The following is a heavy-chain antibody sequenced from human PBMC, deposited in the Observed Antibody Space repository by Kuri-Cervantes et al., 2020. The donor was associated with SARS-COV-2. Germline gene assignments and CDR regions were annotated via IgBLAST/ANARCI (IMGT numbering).Heavy chain of an antibody. D-gene: IGHD6-13*01. CDR3: ARGSSPTALVDY. V-gene: IGHV4-59*12. Sequence: ESLRLSCTVSGGSISSYYWSWIRQPPGKGLEWIGYIYYSGSTNYNPSLKSRVTISVDTSKNQFSLKLSSVTAADTAVYYCARGSSPTALVDYWGQGTLVTDSS. J-gene: IGHJ4*02. CDR2: IYYSGST. CDR1: GGSISSYY.